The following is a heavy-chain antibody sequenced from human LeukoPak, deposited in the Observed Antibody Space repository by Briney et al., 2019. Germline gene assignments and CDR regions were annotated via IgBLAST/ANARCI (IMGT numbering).Heavy chain of an antibody. D-gene: IGHD7-27*01. CDR3: ARDRNWGLEY. V-gene: IGHV3-23*01. J-gene: IGHJ4*02. CDR2: ISGSGRST. CDR1: GFTFSSYA. Sequence: GGSLRLSCAASGFTFSSYAMTWVRQAPGKGLEWVSAISGSGRSTYYADSVKGRFTISRDNSKNTLYLQMNSLRAEDTAVYYCARDRNWGLEYWGQGTLLIVSS.